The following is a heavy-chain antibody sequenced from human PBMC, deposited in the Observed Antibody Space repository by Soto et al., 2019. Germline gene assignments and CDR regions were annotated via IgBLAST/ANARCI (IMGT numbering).Heavy chain of an antibody. Sequence: QVQLVQSGAEVKKPGASVKVSCKAAGYTFTSYYMHGVRQAPGQGLEWMGIINPSGGSTSYAQKVQGRVTMTRDTATSTVYVELSSMRSEDTAVYYYASALSRYGMDGWGRG. J-gene: IGHJ6*02. V-gene: IGHV1-46*01. CDR1: GYTFTSYY. CDR3: ASALSRYGMDG. D-gene: IGHD2-2*01. CDR2: INPSGGST.